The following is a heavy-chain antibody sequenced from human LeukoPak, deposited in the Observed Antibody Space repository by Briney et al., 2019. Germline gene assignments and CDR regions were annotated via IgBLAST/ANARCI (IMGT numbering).Heavy chain of an antibody. CDR2: IYYSGST. Sequence: NSSETLSLTCTVSGGPISSYYWSWIRQPPGKGLEWIGYIYYSGSTNYSPSLKSRVTISVDTSKNQFSLKLSSVTAADTAVYYCARLSYDTSGYWPDYFDYWGQGTLVTVSS. D-gene: IGHD3-22*01. CDR3: ARLSYDTSGYWPDYFDY. CDR1: GGPISSYY. J-gene: IGHJ4*02. V-gene: IGHV4-59*08.